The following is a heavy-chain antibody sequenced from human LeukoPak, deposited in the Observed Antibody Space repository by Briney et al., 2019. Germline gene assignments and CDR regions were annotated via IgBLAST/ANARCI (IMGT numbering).Heavy chain of an antibody. V-gene: IGHV3-30*18. Sequence: GESLRLSCAASGFTFSSYGMHWVRQAPGKGLEWVAVISYDGSNKYYADSVKGRFTISRDNSKNTLYLQMNSLRAEDTAVYYCAKGIGSAQGPFYYYYYGMDVWGQGTTVTVSS. CDR3: AKGIGSAQGPFYYYYYGMDV. CDR2: ISYDGSNK. J-gene: IGHJ6*02. D-gene: IGHD2/OR15-2a*01. CDR1: GFTFSSYG.